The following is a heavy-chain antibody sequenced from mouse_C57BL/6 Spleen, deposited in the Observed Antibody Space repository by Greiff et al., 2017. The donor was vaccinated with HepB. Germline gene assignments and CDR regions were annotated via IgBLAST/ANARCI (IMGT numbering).Heavy chain of an antibody. CDR3: ARWRDPIYYGYDGRGLGDY. CDR2: INPSTGGT. J-gene: IGHJ2*01. V-gene: IGHV1-42*01. Sequence: EVQLQQSGPELVKPGASVKISCKASGYSFTGYYMNWVKQSPEKSLEWIGEINPSTGGTTYNQKFKAKATLTVDKSSSTAYMQLKSLTSEDSAVYYCARWRDPIYYGYDGRGLGDYWGQGTTLTVSS. D-gene: IGHD2-2*01. CDR1: GYSFTGYY.